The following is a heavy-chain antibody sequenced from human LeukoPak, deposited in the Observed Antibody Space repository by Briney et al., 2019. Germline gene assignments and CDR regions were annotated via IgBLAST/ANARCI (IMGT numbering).Heavy chain of an antibody. CDR2: IYFSGSS. D-gene: IGHD5-24*01. Sequence: PSETLSLTCTVSGGSMSNYYWSWIRQPPGKGLEWIGYIYFSGSSNYNPTLKSRVTMSVDTSKNQFSLKLSSVTAADTAVYYCARHVRSGYNFLDYWGQGNLVTVSS. J-gene: IGHJ4*02. CDR1: GGSMSNYY. CDR3: ARHVRSGYNFLDY. V-gene: IGHV4-59*08.